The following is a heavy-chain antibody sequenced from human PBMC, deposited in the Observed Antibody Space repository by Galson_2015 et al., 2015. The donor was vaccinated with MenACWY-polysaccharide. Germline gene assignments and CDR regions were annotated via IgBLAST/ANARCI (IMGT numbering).Heavy chain of an antibody. CDR2: INPNRGAA. D-gene: IGHD3-16*01. Sequence: SVKVSCKASGYTFVDYWLHWVRQAPGKGFEWMGWINPNRGAAGYGHKFQGRVTMTRDTSISTAYMELNSLTSDDTAVYYCARGIWDSPGRAHDYWGQGALVTVSA. V-gene: IGHV1-2*02. J-gene: IGHJ4*02. CDR1: GYTFVDYW. CDR3: ARGIWDSPGRAHDY.